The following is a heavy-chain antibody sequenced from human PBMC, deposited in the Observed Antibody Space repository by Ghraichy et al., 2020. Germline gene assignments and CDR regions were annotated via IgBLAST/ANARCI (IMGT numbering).Heavy chain of an antibody. CDR1: GFTFSTYW. CDR2: IKPDGSEK. J-gene: IGHJ4*02. Sequence: GGSLRLSCVASGFTFSTYWMTWVRQAPGKGLEWVANIKPDGSEKYYVDSVKGRFNISRDNAMNSLHLQMNSLRAEDTAVYYCTRDLTGVYCTSTSCRFDYWGQGALVTVSS. D-gene: IGHD2-2*01. V-gene: IGHV3-7*03. CDR3: TRDLTGVYCTSTSCRFDY.